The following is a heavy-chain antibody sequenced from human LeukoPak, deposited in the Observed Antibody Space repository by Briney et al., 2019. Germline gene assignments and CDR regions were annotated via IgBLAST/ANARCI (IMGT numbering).Heavy chain of an antibody. V-gene: IGHV4-34*01. D-gene: IGHD2-21*02. CDR3: ARGKVKVMTLLRGHWYFDL. CDR1: GGSFSGYY. CDR2: INHSGST. J-gene: IGHJ2*01. Sequence: SETLSLTCAVYGGSFSGYYWSWIRQPPGKGLEWIGEINHSGSTNYNPSLKSRVTISVDTSKNQFSLKLSSVTAADTAVYYCARGKVKVMTLLRGHWYFDLWGRGTLVTVSS.